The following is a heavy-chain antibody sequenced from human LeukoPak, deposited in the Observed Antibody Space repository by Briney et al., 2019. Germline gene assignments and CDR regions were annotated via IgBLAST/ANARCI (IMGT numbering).Heavy chain of an antibody. CDR1: GFTFSSYS. D-gene: IGHD3-10*01. CDR3: ARGRGLPGPLDY. V-gene: IGHV3-48*04. CDR2: ISSSGSTI. Sequence: PGGYLRLSCAASGFTFSSYSMNWVRQAPGKGLEWVSYISSSGSTIYYADSVKGRFTISRDNAKNSLYLQMNSLRAEDTAVYYCARGRGLPGPLDYWGQGTLVTVSS. J-gene: IGHJ4*02.